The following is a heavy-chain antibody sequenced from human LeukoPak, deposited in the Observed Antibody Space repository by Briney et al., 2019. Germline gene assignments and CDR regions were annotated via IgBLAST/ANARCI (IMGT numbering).Heavy chain of an antibody. CDR3: ASSYYYDSSGSDAFDI. V-gene: IGHV4-30-4*01. Sequence: SETLSLTCTVSGGSISSYYWSWIRQPPGKGLEWIGYIYYSGSTYYNPSLKSRVTISVDTSKNQFSLKLSSVTAADTAVYYCASSYYYDSSGSDAFDIWGQGTMVTVSS. D-gene: IGHD3-22*01. CDR2: IYYSGST. CDR1: GGSISSYY. J-gene: IGHJ3*02.